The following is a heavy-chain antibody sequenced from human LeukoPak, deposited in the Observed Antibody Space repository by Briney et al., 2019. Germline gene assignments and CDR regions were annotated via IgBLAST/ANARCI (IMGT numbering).Heavy chain of an antibody. CDR2: ITISGTYL. V-gene: IGHV3-21*01. CDR1: GFTFSRYS. J-gene: IGHJ5*02. D-gene: IGHD6-13*01. CDR3: ARDLEQQLFDL. Sequence: GGSLRLSCAASGFTFSRYSMNWVRQAPGKGLEWVSSITISGTYLFYADSVKGRFTISRDNAKNSLYLQMNSLRAEDTAVYYCARDLEQQLFDLWGQGTLVTVSS.